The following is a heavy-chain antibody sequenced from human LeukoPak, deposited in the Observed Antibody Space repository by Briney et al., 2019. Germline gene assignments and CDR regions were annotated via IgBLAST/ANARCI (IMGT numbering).Heavy chain of an antibody. Sequence: PSETLSLTCTVSGGSISSYYWSWIRQPPGKGLEWIGYIYYSGSTNYNPSLKSRVTISVDTSKNQFSLKLSSVTAADTAVYYCARIQEGSSPDYWGQGTLVTVSS. CDR1: GGSISSYY. CDR3: ARIQEGSSPDY. CDR2: IYYSGST. V-gene: IGHV4-59*08. D-gene: IGHD6-6*01. J-gene: IGHJ4*02.